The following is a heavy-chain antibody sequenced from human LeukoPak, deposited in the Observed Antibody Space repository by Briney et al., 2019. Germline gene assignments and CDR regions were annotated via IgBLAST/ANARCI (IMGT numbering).Heavy chain of an antibody. D-gene: IGHD3-9*01. J-gene: IGHJ5*02. CDR2: IWYDGSNK. V-gene: IGHV3-33*01. Sequence: GGSLRLSCAASGFTFSSHGMHWVRQAPGKGLEWVAGIWYDGSNKDYGDSVKGRFTISRDTSKQTLYLQMNSLRAEDTAVYYCAREVGYDILTGPNWFDPWGQGTLVTVSS. CDR3: AREVGYDILTGPNWFDP. CDR1: GFTFSSHG.